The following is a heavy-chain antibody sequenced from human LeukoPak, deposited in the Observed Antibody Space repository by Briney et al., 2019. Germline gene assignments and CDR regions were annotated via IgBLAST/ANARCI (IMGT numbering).Heavy chain of an antibody. CDR2: ITGSGAV. V-gene: IGHV3-21*01. D-gene: IGHD1-26*01. Sequence: GGSLRLSCAASGFTLTSYGMNWIRQAPVRGLEWVSSITGSGAVYYADSVKGRFTISPDSANNSLYLQMSSLRAEDTALYYCTRAMVREWEPNISDSWGQGTLVTVSS. CDR3: TRAMVREWEPNISDS. CDR1: GFTLTSYG. J-gene: IGHJ4*02.